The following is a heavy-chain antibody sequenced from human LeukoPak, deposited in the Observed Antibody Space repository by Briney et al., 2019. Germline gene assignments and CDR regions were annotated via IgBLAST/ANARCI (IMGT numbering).Heavy chain of an antibody. J-gene: IGHJ3*02. D-gene: IGHD3-10*01. V-gene: IGHV3-53*01. CDR1: GFTFGRYW. Sequence: PGGSLRLSCAASGFTFGRYWMSWVRQAPGKGLEWVSVIYSGGSTYYADSVKGRFTISRDNSKNTLYLQMNSLRAEDTAVYYCARDGQYYYGSGSYRAFDIWGQGTMVTVSS. CDR2: IYSGGST. CDR3: ARDGQYYYGSGSYRAFDI.